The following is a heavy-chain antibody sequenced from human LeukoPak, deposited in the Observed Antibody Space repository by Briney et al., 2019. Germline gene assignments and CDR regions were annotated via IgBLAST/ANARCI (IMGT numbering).Heavy chain of an antibody. Sequence: SGGSLRLSCAASGFTFSSYGMHWVRQAPGKGLEWVANIKQGGSEKYYVDSVKGRFTISRDNAKNSLYLQMNSLRAEDTAVYYCAREPYDFWSGYPQNWFDPWGQGTLVTVSS. CDR2: IKQGGSEK. D-gene: IGHD3-3*01. CDR1: GFTFSSYG. CDR3: AREPYDFWSGYPQNWFDP. V-gene: IGHV3-7*01. J-gene: IGHJ5*02.